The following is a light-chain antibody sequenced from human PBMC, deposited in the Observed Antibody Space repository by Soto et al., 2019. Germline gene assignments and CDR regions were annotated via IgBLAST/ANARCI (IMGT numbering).Light chain of an antibody. J-gene: IGKJ5*01. V-gene: IGKV3-15*01. CDR2: GAS. CDR1: QSVSSN. CDR3: QQYNKWPPIT. Sequence: EIVLTQSPATLSLSPAERATLSCRASQSVSSNLAWYQQKPGRAPRLLIFGASTRATGIPARFSGSGSGTEFTLTISSLQSEDFAVYYCQQYNKWPPITFGQGTRLEI.